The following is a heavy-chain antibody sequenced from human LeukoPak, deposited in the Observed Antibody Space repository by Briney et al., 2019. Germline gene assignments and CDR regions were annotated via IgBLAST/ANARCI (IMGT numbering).Heavy chain of an antibody. V-gene: IGHV1-2*02. Sequence: ASVKVSCKASGYTFTSYGISWVRQAPGQGLEWMGWMNPNRGDTSYAQKFQGRVTMTRDTPINTAYMELSGLTSDDTAVYYCGRRRIDCSDTGCYVDYWGQGTLVTVSS. CDR3: GRRRIDCSDTGCYVDY. D-gene: IGHD2-15*01. J-gene: IGHJ4*02. CDR2: MNPNRGDT. CDR1: GYTFTSYG.